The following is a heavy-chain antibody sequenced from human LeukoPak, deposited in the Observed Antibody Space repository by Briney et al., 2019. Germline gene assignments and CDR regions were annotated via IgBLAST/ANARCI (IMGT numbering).Heavy chain of an antibody. D-gene: IGHD1-26*01. J-gene: IGHJ3*02. CDR1: GFTFDDYA. Sequence: GRSLRLSCAASGFTFDDYAMHWVRQAPGKGLEWVSGISWNSGNIGYVDSVKGRFTISRDNAKNSLYLQMNSLRAEDMALYYCAKDSGSGSYDAFDIWGQGTMVTVSS. V-gene: IGHV3-9*03. CDR3: AKDSGSGSYDAFDI. CDR2: ISWNSGNI.